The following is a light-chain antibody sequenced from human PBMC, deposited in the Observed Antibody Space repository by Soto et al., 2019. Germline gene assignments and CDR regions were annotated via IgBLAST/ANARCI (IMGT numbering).Light chain of an antibody. CDR2: RHS. J-gene: IGLJ2*01. CDR3: AAWDDSLSGVV. CDR1: SSNIGSNY. Sequence: QSVLTQPPSASGTPGQRVTISCSGSSSNIGSNYVYWYQQLPGTVPQLLIYRHSERPSGVPDRFSGSKSGTSASLAISGLRSEDEADYYCAAWDDSLSGVVFGGGTKVTVL. V-gene: IGLV1-47*01.